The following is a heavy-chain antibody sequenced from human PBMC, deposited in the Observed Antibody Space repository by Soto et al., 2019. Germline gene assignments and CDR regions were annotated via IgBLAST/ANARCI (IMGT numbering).Heavy chain of an antibody. Sequence: QVQLVQSGAEMKKPGASVKVSCKASNYTFITYGITWARQAPGQGLEWVGWITPYNGKTNYGQNFQGRVTMTADTSTSTAYMELRSLTTDDTAVYYCARDTSFYFDYWGQGTRVTVSS. D-gene: IGHD2-2*01. V-gene: IGHV1-18*01. CDR2: ITPYNGKT. CDR3: ARDTSFYFDY. J-gene: IGHJ4*02. CDR1: NYTFITYG.